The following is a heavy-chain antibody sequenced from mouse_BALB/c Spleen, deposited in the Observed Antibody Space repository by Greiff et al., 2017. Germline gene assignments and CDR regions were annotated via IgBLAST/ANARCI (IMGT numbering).Heavy chain of an antibody. CDR2: IWSGGST. V-gene: IGHV2-2*02. D-gene: IGHD1-2*01. CDR1: GLLLTSYG. CDR3: ASTATGNWYFDV. J-gene: IGHJ1*01. Sequence: QLQQSGPGLVQPSQSLSITCTVSGLLLTSYGVHWVRQSPGKGLEWLGVIWSGGSTDYNAAFISRLSISKDNSKSQVFFKMNSLQANDTAIYYCASTATGNWYFDVWGAGTTVTVSS.